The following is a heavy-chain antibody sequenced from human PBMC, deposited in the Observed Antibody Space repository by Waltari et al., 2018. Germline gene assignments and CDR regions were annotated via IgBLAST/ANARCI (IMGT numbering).Heavy chain of an antibody. D-gene: IGHD3-22*01. V-gene: IGHV3-9*01. CDR2: ISWNSGVT. J-gene: IGHJ3*02. Sequence: EVQLVESGGGLVQTGRSMSLACAASGFTFDDYALSWVRQPPGKGLELVSTISWNSGVTGYADSVKGRFTISRDNAKNSLYLQMGSLRPEDTALYYCAKNYYDSNGPFDVAFEIRGQGTMVTVSS. CDR3: AKNYYDSNGPFDVAFEI. CDR1: GFTFDDYA.